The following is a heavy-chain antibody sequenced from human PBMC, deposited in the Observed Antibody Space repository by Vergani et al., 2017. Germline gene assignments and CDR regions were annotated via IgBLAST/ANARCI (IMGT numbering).Heavy chain of an antibody. CDR1: FDSIRNLY. Sequence: QVQLQESGPGLVKSSETLSLTCSVSFDSIRNLYCNWIRQPPGRGLEWIVSIHYSENTNYNPSLKTRFTIPVDTSKNQFSLPLTSVTAADTAVYYCASYTHSGQSADRWGQGNLVTVTS. V-gene: IGHV4-59*11. CDR2: IHYSENT. J-gene: IGHJ4*03. CDR3: ASYTHSGQSADR. D-gene: IGHD6-19*01.